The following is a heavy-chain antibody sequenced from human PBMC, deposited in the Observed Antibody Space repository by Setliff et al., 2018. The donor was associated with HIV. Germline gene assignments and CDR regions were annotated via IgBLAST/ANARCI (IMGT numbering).Heavy chain of an antibody. CDR2: INHSGGT. D-gene: IGHD3-3*01. Sequence: PSETLSLTCAVYGGSFSDYFWTWIRQPPGKGLEWIGEINHSGGTNYNPSLKSRVTISVDTSKNQISLKLTSVTAADTAVYYCATGAKNDFWDDPVPNPFDFWGQGTMVTVSS. J-gene: IGHJ3*01. V-gene: IGHV4-34*01. CDR3: ATGAKNDFWDDPVPNPFDF. CDR1: GGSFSDYF.